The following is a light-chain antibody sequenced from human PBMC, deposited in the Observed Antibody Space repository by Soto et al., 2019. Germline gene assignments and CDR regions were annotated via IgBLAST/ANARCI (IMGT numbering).Light chain of an antibody. CDR2: GAS. CDR1: QSVTTQ. CDR3: RQYGRSLGFA. V-gene: IGKV3-20*01. J-gene: IGKJ4*01. Sequence: IVLTQPPGTLSLSPGERATLSCRSSQSVTTQLAWYQQKPGQAPRLIIHGASSRATGIPDRFSGSGSGTDFTLTISRLEPEDFAVYYCRQYGRSLGFAVGGGTKVDI.